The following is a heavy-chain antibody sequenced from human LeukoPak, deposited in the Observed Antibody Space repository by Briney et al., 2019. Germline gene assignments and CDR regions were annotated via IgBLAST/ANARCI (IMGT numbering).Heavy chain of an antibody. CDR2: IYTSGST. V-gene: IGHV4-4*07. CDR3: ARCDGSGWSYYMDV. Sequence: SETLSLTCTVPGGSISSYYWSWIRQPAGKGLEWIGRIYTSGSTNYNPSLKSRVTMSVDTSKNQFSLKLSSVTAADTAVYYCARCDGSGWSYYMDVWGKGTTVTVSS. J-gene: IGHJ6*03. D-gene: IGHD6-19*01. CDR1: GGSISSYY.